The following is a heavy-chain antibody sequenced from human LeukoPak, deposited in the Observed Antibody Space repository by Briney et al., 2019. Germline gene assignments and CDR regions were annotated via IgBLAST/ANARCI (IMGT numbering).Heavy chain of an antibody. CDR1: GFTFSRYA. V-gene: IGHV3-23*01. CDR2: IGWSETST. D-gene: IGHD1-26*01. Sequence: GGSLRLSCAASGFTFSRYAMSWVRQAPGKGLEWVSAIGWSETSTYYADSVKGRFTISRDNSKNTLYLQLNSLRAEDTAVYYCARASGSFDYWGQGTLVSVSS. J-gene: IGHJ4*02. CDR3: ARASGSFDY.